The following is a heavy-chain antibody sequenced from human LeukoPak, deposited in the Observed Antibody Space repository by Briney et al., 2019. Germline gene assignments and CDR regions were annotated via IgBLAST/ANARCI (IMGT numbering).Heavy chain of an antibody. CDR3: ARDRGVVPAAIPWFDP. V-gene: IGHV4-61*02. CDR2: IYTSGST. Sequence: SQTLSLTCTVSGVSISSGSYYWSWIRQPAGKGLEWIGRIYTSGSTNYNPSLKSRVTISVDTSKNQFSLKLSSVTAADTAVYYCARDRGVVPAAIPWFDPWGQGTLVTVSS. J-gene: IGHJ5*02. CDR1: GVSISSGSYY. D-gene: IGHD2-2*01.